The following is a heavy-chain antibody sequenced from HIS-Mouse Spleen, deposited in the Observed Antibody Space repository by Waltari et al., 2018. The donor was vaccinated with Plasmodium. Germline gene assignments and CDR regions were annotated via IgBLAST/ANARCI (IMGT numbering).Heavy chain of an antibody. D-gene: IGHD7-27*01. J-gene: IGHJ3*02. CDR2: ISSSSSYI. CDR3: ARDPPLSITGDLDAFDI. V-gene: IGHV3-21*01. CDR1: GFTFRSYT. Sequence: EVQLVESGGGLVKHGGSMRLYCAASGFTFRSYTMKWVRQAPGKGLEWVSSISSSSSYIYYADSVKGRFTISRDNAKNSLYLQMNSLRAEDTAVYYCARDPPLSITGDLDAFDIWGQGTMVTVSS.